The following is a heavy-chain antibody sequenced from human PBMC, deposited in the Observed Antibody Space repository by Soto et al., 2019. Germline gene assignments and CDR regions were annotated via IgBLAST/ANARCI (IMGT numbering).Heavy chain of an antibody. V-gene: IGHV4-34*01. J-gene: IGHJ4*02. CDR2: INHSGST. D-gene: IGHD3-3*01. CDR1: GGSFSGYY. CDR3: ARSLRITIFGGFDY. Sequence: SETLSLTCAVYGGSFSGYYWSWIRQPPGKGLEWIGEINHSGSTNYNPSLKSRVTISVDTSKNQFSLKLSSVTAADTAVYYCARSLRITIFGGFDYWGQGNLVT.